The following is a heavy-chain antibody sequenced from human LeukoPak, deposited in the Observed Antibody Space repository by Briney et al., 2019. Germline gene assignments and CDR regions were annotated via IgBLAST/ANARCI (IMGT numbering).Heavy chain of an antibody. V-gene: IGHV3-23*01. D-gene: IGHD5-18*01. CDR1: GFTFSSYA. CDR2: ISSGGDNT. J-gene: IGHJ4*02. CDR3: AREDATMVLSLDY. Sequence: PAGGSLRLSCAASGFTFSSYAMSWVRQAPGKGLEWVSAISSGGDNTYYADSAKGRLTISRDNSKNTLYVQMTSLRAEDTAVYYCAREDATMVLSLDYWGRGALVTVSS.